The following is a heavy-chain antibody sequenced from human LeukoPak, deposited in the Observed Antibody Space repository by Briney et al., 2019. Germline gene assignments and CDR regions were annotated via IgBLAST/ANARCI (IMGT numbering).Heavy chain of an antibody. Sequence: GGSLRLSCAASGFTFSTYAIHWVRQAPGKGLEWVAVISHDGIDKYYSDSVKGRFTVSRDNSKNTLYLQMNSLRAEDTAVYYCARVSHYYDSSGYYFDYWGQGTLVTVSS. CDR3: ARVSHYYDSSGYYFDY. CDR1: GFTFSTYA. CDR2: ISHDGIDK. V-gene: IGHV3-30*14. D-gene: IGHD3-22*01. J-gene: IGHJ4*02.